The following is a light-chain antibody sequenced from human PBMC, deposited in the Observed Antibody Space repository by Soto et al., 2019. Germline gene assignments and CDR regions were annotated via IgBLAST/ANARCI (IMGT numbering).Light chain of an antibody. CDR1: SSDVGGYNY. CDR3: SSYTGSSLVV. J-gene: IGLJ2*01. Sequence: QSALTQPASVSGSPGQSITISCTGTSSDVGGYNYVSWYQQHPGKAPKLMIYDVSNRPSGVSNRFSGSQSGNTASLTISGLQAEDEADYCCSSYTGSSLVVFGGGTKVTVL. CDR2: DVS. V-gene: IGLV2-14*01.